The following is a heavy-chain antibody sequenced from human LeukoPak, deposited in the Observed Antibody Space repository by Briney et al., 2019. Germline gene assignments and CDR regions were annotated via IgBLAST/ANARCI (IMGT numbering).Heavy chain of an antibody. V-gene: IGHV3-48*03. CDR1: GFTVSSYE. Sequence: PGGSLRLSCAASGFTVSSYEFYWVRQAPGKGLEWVSYISSDGTTIKYADSVKGRFTISRDDAKRSLYLQMNGLRADDMAIYYCGAARQCVGAFDIWGQGTVVTVSS. D-gene: IGHD6-19*01. J-gene: IGHJ3*02. CDR2: ISSDGTTI. CDR3: GAARQCVGAFDI.